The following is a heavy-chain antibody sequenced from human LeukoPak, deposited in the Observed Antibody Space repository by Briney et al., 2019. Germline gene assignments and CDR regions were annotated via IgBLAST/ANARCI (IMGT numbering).Heavy chain of an antibody. CDR3: ARGPTTTRSHFDY. CDR2: IIPIFATA. J-gene: IGHJ4*02. CDR1: GGTFSSYA. D-gene: IGHD1-26*01. V-gene: IGHV1-69*01. Sequence: SVKVSCKASGGTFSSYAISWVRQAPGQGLEWMGGIIPIFATANYAQKFQGRVTITADESTSTAYMELSSLRSEDTAVYYCARGPTTTRSHFDYWGQGTLVTVSS.